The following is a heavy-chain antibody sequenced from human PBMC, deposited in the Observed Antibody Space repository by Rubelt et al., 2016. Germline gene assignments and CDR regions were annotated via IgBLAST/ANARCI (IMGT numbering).Heavy chain of an antibody. D-gene: IGHD6-25*01. J-gene: IGHJ5*02. CDR3: ARERMAARWRFDP. Sequence: QVQLQESGPELVKPSETLSLTCTVSGGSISSYYWSWVRQPPGKGLEWIGEISHRGSTNYNPSLKSRVTLSVDKFKNQFSLKRTVVTAADSAVEYCARERMAARWRFDPWAQGALVTVSS. CDR2: ISHRGST. CDR1: GGSISSYY. V-gene: IGHV4-59*12.